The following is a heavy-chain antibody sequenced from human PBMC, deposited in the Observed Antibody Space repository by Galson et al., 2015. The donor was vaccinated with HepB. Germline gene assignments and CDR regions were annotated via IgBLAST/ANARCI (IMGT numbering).Heavy chain of an antibody. CDR3: ARDYFKMVRGVIITCPLRY. Sequence: SVKVPCKASGYTFTSYGISWVRQAPGQGLEWMGWISAYNGNTNYAQKLQGRVTMTTDTSTSTAYMELRSLRSDDTAVYYCARDYFKMVRGVIITCPLRYWGQGTLVTVSS. CDR2: ISAYNGNT. D-gene: IGHD3-10*01. V-gene: IGHV1-18*04. CDR1: GYTFTSYG. J-gene: IGHJ4*02.